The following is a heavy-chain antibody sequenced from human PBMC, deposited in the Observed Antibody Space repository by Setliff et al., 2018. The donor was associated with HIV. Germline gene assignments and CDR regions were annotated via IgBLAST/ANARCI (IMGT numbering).Heavy chain of an antibody. Sequence: SVKVSCKTPGDTFTTSHAISWVRQAPGQGLVWMGGIIPMYGVTNYAQNFQGRVTITAGASVSTVYIEVSSLTPDDTAVYYCARWVRGTWTPLHILDYYYLDVWGKGTTVTVSS. J-gene: IGHJ6*03. D-gene: IGHD1-1*01. CDR3: ARWVRGTWTPLHILDYYYLDV. V-gene: IGHV1-69*13. CDR1: GDTFTTSHA. CDR2: IIPMYGVT.